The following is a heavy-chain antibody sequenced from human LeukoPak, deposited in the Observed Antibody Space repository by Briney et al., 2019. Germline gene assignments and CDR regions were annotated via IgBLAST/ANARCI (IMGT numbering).Heavy chain of an antibody. CDR1: GGSISSYY. Sequence: SETLSLTCTVSGGSISSYYWSWIRQPAGKGLEWIGRIYTSGSTNYNPSLKSRVTMSVDTSKNQFSLKLSSVTAADTAVYYCAREYIVVVPATPGNWFDPWGQGTLVTVSS. CDR2: IYTSGST. J-gene: IGHJ5*02. D-gene: IGHD2-2*01. CDR3: AREYIVVVPATPGNWFDP. V-gene: IGHV4-4*07.